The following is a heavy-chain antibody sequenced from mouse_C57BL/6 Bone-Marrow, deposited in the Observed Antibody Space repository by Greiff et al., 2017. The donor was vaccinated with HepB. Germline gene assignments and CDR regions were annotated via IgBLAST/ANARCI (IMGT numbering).Heavy chain of an antibody. V-gene: IGHV5-6*02. CDR3: ARREPSLFDY. Sequence: RLVESGGDLVKPGGSLKLSCAASGFTFSSYGMSWVRQTPDKRLEWVATISSGGSYTYYPDSVKGRFTISRDNAKNTRYLQMSSLKSEYTAMYYCARREPSLFDYWGQGTTLTVSS. J-gene: IGHJ2*01. CDR1: GFTFSSYG. CDR2: ISSGGSYT.